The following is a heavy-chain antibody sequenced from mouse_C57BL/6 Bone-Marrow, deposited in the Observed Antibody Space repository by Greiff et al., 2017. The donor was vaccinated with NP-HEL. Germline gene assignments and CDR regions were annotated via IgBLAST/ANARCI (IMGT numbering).Heavy chain of an antibody. Sequence: VQLKESVAELVRPGASVKLSCTASGFNIKNTYMHWVKQRPEQGLEWIGRIDPANGNTKYAPKFQGKATITADISSNTAYLQLSSLTSEDTAIYYCARYDGYYFYAMDYWGQGTSVTVSS. CDR1: GFNIKNTY. J-gene: IGHJ4*01. CDR3: ARYDGYYFYAMDY. D-gene: IGHD2-3*01. CDR2: IDPANGNT. V-gene: IGHV14-3*01.